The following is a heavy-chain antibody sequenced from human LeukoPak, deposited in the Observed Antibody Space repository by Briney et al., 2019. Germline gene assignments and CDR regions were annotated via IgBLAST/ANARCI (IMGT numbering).Heavy chain of an antibody. CDR1: GDSLSSSGDA. Sequence: SQTLSLTCVISGDSLSSSGDAWNWIRQSPSGRLEWLGRTYQRSKWYNDYAVSVKSRITINPDTSKNQVSLQLNSVTPEDTAVYYCARETSFRYYDIWSGWDYWGQGTLVTVSS. CDR3: ARETSFRYYDIWSGWDY. D-gene: IGHD3-3*01. V-gene: IGHV6-1*01. J-gene: IGHJ4*02. CDR2: TYQRSKWYN.